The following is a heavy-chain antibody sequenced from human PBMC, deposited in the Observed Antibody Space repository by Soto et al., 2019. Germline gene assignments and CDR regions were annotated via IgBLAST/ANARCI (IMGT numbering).Heavy chain of an antibody. D-gene: IGHD6-13*01. J-gene: IGHJ6*02. V-gene: IGHV1-2*04. Sequence: ASVKVSCKASGYTFTGYYMHWVRQAPGQGLEWMGWINPNSGGTNYAQKFQGWVTMTRDTSISTAYMELSRLRSDDTAVYYCARVPLSAAAGLVYYYGMDVWGQGTTVTVSS. CDR3: ARVPLSAAAGLVYYYGMDV. CDR2: INPNSGGT. CDR1: GYTFTGYY.